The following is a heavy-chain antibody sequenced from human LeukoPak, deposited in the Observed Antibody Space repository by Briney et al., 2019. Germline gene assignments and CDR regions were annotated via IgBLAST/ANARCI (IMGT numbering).Heavy chain of an antibody. D-gene: IGHD4-17*01. V-gene: IGHV3-21*01. J-gene: IGHJ3*02. CDR1: GFTFSSYS. CDR3: ARGLRAETYDAFDI. Sequence: GGSLRLSCAASGFTFSSYSMNWVRQAPGKGLEWVSSISSSSSYIYYADSVKGRFTISRDNTKNSLYLQMNSLRAEDTAVYYCARGLRAETYDAFDIWGQGTMVTVSS. CDR2: ISSSSSYI.